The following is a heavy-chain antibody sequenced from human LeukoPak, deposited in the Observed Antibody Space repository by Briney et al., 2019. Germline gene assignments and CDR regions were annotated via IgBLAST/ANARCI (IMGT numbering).Heavy chain of an antibody. D-gene: IGHD6-13*01. CDR2: IYSGDIT. CDR3: ARDRGSSWFYPFDY. CDR1: GFTVSSNY. V-gene: IGHV3-53*01. J-gene: IGHJ4*02. Sequence: PGGSLRLSCAASGFTVSSNYMSWVRQAPGKGLEWVSLIYSGDITSYADSMKGRFTISRDNSKNTLNLQMNSLRAEDTAVYYCARDRGSSWFYPFDYWGQGTLVTVSS.